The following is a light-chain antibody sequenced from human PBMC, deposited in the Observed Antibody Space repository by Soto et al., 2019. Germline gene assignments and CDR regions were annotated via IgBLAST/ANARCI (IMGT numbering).Light chain of an antibody. CDR1: SSNIGCCY. J-gene: IGLJ2*01. CDR3: GTWDTSLRAEV. V-gene: IGLV1-51*01. CDR2: DNY. Sequence: QSVLTQPPSVSAAPGQTVTISCSGSSSNIGCCYVSWYQQLPGTAPKLLIYDNYQRPSGIPDRFSGSKSGTSATLGITGLQTGDEADYYCGTWDTSLRAEVFGGGTKLTVL.